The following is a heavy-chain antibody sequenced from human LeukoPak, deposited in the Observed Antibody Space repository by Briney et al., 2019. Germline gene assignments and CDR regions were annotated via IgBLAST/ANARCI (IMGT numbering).Heavy chain of an antibody. Sequence: GRSLRLSCAASGFTFSSYGMHWVRQAPGKGLEWVAVISYDGSNKYYADSAKGRFTISRDNSKNTLYLQMNSLRAEDTAVYYCAKGGYYYDSSGTYSFDYWGQGTLVTVSS. CDR3: AKGGYYYDSSGTYSFDY. CDR2: ISYDGSNK. CDR1: GFTFSSYG. D-gene: IGHD3-22*01. V-gene: IGHV3-30*18. J-gene: IGHJ4*02.